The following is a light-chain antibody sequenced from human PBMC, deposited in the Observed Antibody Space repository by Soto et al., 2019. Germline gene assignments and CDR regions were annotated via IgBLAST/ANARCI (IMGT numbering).Light chain of an antibody. CDR3: NSYTGTTILEGV. J-gene: IGLJ3*02. CDR1: SSDVGGYKY. V-gene: IGLV2-14*01. CDR2: KVS. Sequence: QSVLTQPASVSGSPGQSITISCSGTSSDVGGYKYVSWYQHHPGKAPKLIIYKVSNRPSGISNRFSGSKSGNTASLTISGLQAEDEADYYCNSYTGTTILEGVFGGGTKLTGL.